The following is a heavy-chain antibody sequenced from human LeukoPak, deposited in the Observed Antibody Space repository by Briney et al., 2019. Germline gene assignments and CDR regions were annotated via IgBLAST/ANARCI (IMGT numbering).Heavy chain of an antibody. CDR2: ISAYNGNT. CDR3: ASYYDSSGYYTSAHDAFDI. D-gene: IGHD3-22*01. J-gene: IGHJ3*02. V-gene: IGHV1-18*01. CDR1: GYTFTSYY. Sequence: ASVKVSCKASGYTFTSYYISWVRQAPGQGLEWMAWISAYNGNTNYAQKFQGRVTITADESTSTAYMELSSLRSEDTAVYYCASYYDSSGYYTSAHDAFDIWGQGTMVTVSS.